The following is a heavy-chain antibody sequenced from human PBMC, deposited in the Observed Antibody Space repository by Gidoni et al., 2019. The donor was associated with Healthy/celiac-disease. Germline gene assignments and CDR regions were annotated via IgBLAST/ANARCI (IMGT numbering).Heavy chain of an antibody. CDR1: GYTFTSYG. CDR3: ARNDFWSGYFFYYFDY. D-gene: IGHD3-3*01. V-gene: IGHV1-18*04. Sequence: QVQLVQSGAEVKKPGASVKVSCKASGYTFTSYGISWVRQAPGQGLEWMGWISAYNGNTNYAQKLQGRVTMTTDTSTSTDYMELRSLRSDDTAVYYCARNDFWSGYFFYYFDYWGQGTLVTVSS. J-gene: IGHJ4*02. CDR2: ISAYNGNT.